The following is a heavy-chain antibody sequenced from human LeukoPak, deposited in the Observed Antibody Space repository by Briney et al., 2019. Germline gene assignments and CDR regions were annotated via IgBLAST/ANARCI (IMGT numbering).Heavy chain of an antibody. D-gene: IGHD6-19*01. CDR2: INTNTGNP. CDR3: AREFDSGGYYYYMDV. V-gene: IGHV7-4-1*02. J-gene: IGHJ6*03. Sequence: GASVKVSCKASGYTFTSYAMNWVRQAPGQGLEWMGWINTNTGNPTYAQGFTGRFVFSLDTSVSTAYLQISSLKAEDTAVYYCAREFDSGGYYYYMDVWGKGTTVTVSS. CDR1: GYTFTSYA.